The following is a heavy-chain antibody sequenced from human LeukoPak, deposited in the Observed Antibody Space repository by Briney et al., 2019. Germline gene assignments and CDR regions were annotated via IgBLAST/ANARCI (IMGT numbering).Heavy chain of an antibody. Sequence: SETLSLTCAVYGGSFSGYYWGWIRQPPGKGLEWIGEINHSGSTNYNPSLKSRVTISVDTSKNQFSLKLSSVTAADTAVYYCARVAGYSYGYGDYYYYYYMDVWGKGTTVTVSS. CDR2: INHSGST. J-gene: IGHJ6*03. D-gene: IGHD5-18*01. CDR3: ARVAGYSYGYGDYYYYYYMDV. CDR1: GGSFSGYY. V-gene: IGHV4-34*01.